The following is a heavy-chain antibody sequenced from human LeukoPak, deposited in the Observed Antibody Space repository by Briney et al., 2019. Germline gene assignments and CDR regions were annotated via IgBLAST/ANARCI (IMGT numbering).Heavy chain of an antibody. CDR1: GGSISSYY. V-gene: IGHV4-59*01. Sequence: SETLSLTCTVSGGSISSYYWSWIRQPPGKGLEWIGYIYYSGSTNYNPSLRSRVTISVDTSKNQFSLKLSSVTAADTAVYYCARDSSSGWPYYFDYWGQGTLVTVSS. D-gene: IGHD6-19*01. J-gene: IGHJ4*02. CDR3: ARDSSSGWPYYFDY. CDR2: IYYSGST.